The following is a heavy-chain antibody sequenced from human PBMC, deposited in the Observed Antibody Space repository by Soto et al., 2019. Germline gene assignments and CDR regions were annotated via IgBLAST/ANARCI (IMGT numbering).Heavy chain of an antibody. J-gene: IGHJ4*02. CDR3: ARDLGRAPVPYYFDY. D-gene: IGHD1-1*01. CDR2: IWYDGSNK. Sequence: GGSLRLSCAASGFTFSSYGMHWVRQAPGKGLEWVAVIWYDGSNKYYADSVKGRFTISRDNSKNTLYLQMNSLRAEDTAVYYCARDLGRAPVPYYFDYWGQGTLVTVSS. V-gene: IGHV3-33*01. CDR1: GFTFSSYG.